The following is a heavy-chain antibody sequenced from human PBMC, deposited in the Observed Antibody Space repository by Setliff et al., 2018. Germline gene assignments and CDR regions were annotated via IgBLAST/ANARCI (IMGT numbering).Heavy chain of an antibody. CDR3: ARGGVFGYWYFDL. Sequence: GESLTISCAGSGFTVSGNYMHWVRQAPGKGLEWVSVIYTGGNTFYADSVKGRFTISRDNSKNTLYLQMNSLSPEDTAVYYCARGGVFGYWYFDLWGRGALVTVS. CDR1: GFTVSGNY. CDR2: IYTGGNT. V-gene: IGHV3-53*01. D-gene: IGHD3-10*02. J-gene: IGHJ2*01.